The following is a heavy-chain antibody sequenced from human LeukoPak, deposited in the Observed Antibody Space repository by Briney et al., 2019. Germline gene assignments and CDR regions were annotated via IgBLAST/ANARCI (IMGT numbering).Heavy chain of an antibody. CDR3: ARDRVGATNNYFDY. D-gene: IGHD1-26*01. J-gene: IGHJ4*02. CDR1: GFTFSSYA. Sequence: GGSLRLSCAASGFTFSSYAMSWVRQAPGKGLEWVSAISSSGGTTYYADSVKGRFTISRDNSKNTLYLQMNSLRAEDTAVYYCARDRVGATNNYFDYWGQGTLVTVSS. V-gene: IGHV3-23*01. CDR2: ISSSGGTT.